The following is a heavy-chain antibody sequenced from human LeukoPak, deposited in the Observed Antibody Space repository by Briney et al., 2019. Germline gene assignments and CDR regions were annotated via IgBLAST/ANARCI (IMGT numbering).Heavy chain of an antibody. J-gene: IGHJ4*02. CDR3: ARNRDGYNSFDY. CDR2: IYYSGST. Sequence: SETLSLTCTISGGSISSSNYYWGWIRQPQGKGLEWIGSIYYSGSTYYNPSLKSRVTISVDTSQNQFSLKLSSVTAADTAVYYCARNRDGYNSFDYWGQGTLVTVSS. CDR1: GGSISSSNYY. D-gene: IGHD5-24*01. V-gene: IGHV4-39*07.